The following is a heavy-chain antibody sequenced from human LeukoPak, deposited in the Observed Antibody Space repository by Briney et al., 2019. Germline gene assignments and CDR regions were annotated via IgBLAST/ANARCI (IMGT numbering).Heavy chain of an antibody. J-gene: IGHJ5*02. CDR2: IIPIFGTA. Sequence: ASVKVSCKAPGDTLITHYISWVRQAPGQGLEWMGGIIPIFGTANYAQKFQGRVTITADESTSTAYMELSSLRSEDTAVYYCARDERYSSSWWFDPWGQGTLVTVSS. CDR1: GDTLITHY. V-gene: IGHV1-69*13. D-gene: IGHD6-13*01. CDR3: ARDERYSSSWWFDP.